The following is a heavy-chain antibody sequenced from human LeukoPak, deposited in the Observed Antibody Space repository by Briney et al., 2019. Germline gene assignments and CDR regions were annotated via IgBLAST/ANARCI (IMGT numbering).Heavy chain of an antibody. V-gene: IGHV4-59*13. CDR2: MYYSGSA. Sequence: SETLSLTCTVSGGSMSSYYWTWIRQPPGKGLEWIGYMYYSGSANYKPSLKSRVTILVDTSNNQFSLKLSSVTAADTAVYYCAREDYNYGMDVWGQGTTVIVSS. J-gene: IGHJ6*02. CDR1: GGSMSSYY. CDR3: AREDYNYGMDV.